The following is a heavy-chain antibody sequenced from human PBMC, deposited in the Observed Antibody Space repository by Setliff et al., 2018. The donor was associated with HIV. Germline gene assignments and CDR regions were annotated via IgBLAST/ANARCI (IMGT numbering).Heavy chain of an antibody. D-gene: IGHD1-26*01. CDR3: ARDSELGLNYHYGMDV. CDR1: GDSMSSYF. V-gene: IGHV4-4*07. J-gene: IGHJ6*02. CDR2: IYPSGRI. Sequence: ASETLSLTCTVSGDSMSSYFWSWIRQPAGKGLEWIGRIYPSGRINYNPSLKSRVTLSVESAKNFFSLKLTSVTAADTAVYYCARDSELGLNYHYGMDVWGQGTTVTVSS.